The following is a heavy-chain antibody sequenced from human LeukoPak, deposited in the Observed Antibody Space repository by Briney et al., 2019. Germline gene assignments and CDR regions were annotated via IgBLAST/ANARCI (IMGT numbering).Heavy chain of an antibody. V-gene: IGHV3-7*05. CDR2: IKHDGSEK. CDR1: GFTFSNYW. Sequence: PGGSLRLSCAASGFTFSNYWMSWVSQAPGKGLELVANIKHDGSEKYYVDSVKGRFTISRDNAKKSLFLQMNNLRAEDTAVYYCARGIGSQLRSGWFDPWGQGTLVTVSS. D-gene: IGHD3-3*01. J-gene: IGHJ5*02. CDR3: ARGIGSQLRSGWFDP.